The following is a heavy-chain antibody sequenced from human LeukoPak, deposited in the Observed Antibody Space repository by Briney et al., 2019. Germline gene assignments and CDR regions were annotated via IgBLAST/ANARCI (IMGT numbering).Heavy chain of an antibody. CDR3: ASEKVVVPAALFDY. V-gene: IGHV3-21*01. CDR2: ISSSSSYI. D-gene: IGHD2-2*01. CDR1: GFTFSSYS. Sequence: GGSLRLSCAASGFTFSSYSMNWVRQAPGRGLEWVSSISSSSSYIYYADSVKGRFTISRANAKNSLYLQMNSLRAEDTAVYYCASEKVVVPAALFDYWGQGTLVTVSS. J-gene: IGHJ4*02.